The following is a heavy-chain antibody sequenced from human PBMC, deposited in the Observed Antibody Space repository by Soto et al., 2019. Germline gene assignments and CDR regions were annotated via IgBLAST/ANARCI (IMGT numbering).Heavy chain of an antibody. CDR3: ARDLDDILTGPNFDP. D-gene: IGHD3-9*01. CDR1: GYIFTSHD. V-gene: IGHV1-46*01. J-gene: IGHJ5*02. Sequence: ASVKVSCKAIGYIFTSHDIHWVCQAPGQGLEWMGTIYPGGVNIAYAQKFQGRVTFTRDTSASTVYMEMSSLRSEDAAVYFCARDLDDILTGPNFDPWGQGTPVTVSS. CDR2: IYPGGVNI.